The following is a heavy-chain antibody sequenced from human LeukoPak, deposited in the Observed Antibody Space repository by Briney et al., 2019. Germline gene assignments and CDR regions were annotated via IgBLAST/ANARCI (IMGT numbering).Heavy chain of an antibody. V-gene: IGHV4-31*03. CDR2: IYYSGST. CDR1: GGNISSGGYY. CDR3: ARGRNLWFGELSYYFDY. Sequence: SETLSLTCTVSGGNISSGGYYWSWIRQHPGKGLEWIGYIYYSGSTYYNPSLKSRVTISVDTSKNQFSLKLSSVTAADTAVYYCARGRNLWFGELSYYFDYWGQGTLVTVSS. D-gene: IGHD3-10*01. J-gene: IGHJ4*02.